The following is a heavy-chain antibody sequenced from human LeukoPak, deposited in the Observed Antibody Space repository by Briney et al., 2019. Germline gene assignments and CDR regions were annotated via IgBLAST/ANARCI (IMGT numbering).Heavy chain of an antibody. J-gene: IGHJ4*02. CDR1: GYTFTGYY. D-gene: IGHD6-19*01. CDR3: ARGLGSSGWADLDY. V-gene: IGHV1-2*02. CDR2: INPNSGGT. Sequence: ASVKVSCKASGYTFTGYYMHWVRQAPGQGLEWMGWINPNSGGTNYAQKFQGRVTMTRDTSISTAYMELSRLRSEDTAVYYCARGLGSSGWADLDYWGQGTLVTVSS.